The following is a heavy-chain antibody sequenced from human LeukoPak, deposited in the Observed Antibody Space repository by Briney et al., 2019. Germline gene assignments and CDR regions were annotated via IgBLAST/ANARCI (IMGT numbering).Heavy chain of an antibody. CDR2: ISYDGSNN. J-gene: IGHJ4*02. D-gene: IGHD5-12*01. V-gene: IGHV3-30-3*01. CDR3: TKGYSGYDYAFDY. Sequence: GGSLRLSCAASGFTFSSYAMHWVRQAPGKGLEWVAVISYDGSNNYYADSVKGRFTISRDNSKNTLYLQMSSLRGEDTAVYYCTKGYSGYDYAFDYWGQGTLVTVSS. CDR1: GFTFSSYA.